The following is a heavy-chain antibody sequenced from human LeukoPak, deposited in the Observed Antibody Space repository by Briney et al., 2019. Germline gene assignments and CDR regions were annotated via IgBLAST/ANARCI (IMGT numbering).Heavy chain of an antibody. D-gene: IGHD1-26*01. CDR1: GFTFSSYS. Sequence: GGSLRLSCAASGFTFSSYSMSWVRQAPGKGLEWISYIRSSGSPVYYADSVRGRFTISRENAKNSLYLQMNSLRDEDTAAYYCARVAVAATRVDFDYWGQGTLVTVSS. CDR3: ARVAVAATRVDFDY. CDR2: IRSSGSPV. V-gene: IGHV3-48*02. J-gene: IGHJ4*02.